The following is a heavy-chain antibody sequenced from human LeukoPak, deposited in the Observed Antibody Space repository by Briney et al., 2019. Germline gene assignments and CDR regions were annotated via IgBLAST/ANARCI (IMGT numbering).Heavy chain of an antibody. J-gene: IGHJ5*02. CDR3: VNGEWLT. CDR2: ISDNGVSA. V-gene: IGHV3-23*01. CDR1: GFSFKTYS. D-gene: IGHD6-19*01. Sequence: GGSLRLSCAASGFSFKTYSMNWVRQAPGKGLEWVSAISDNGVSAYYADSVKGRFTISRDISKNTLYLQMSSLRAEDTAVYYCVNGEWLTWGQGTLVTVSS.